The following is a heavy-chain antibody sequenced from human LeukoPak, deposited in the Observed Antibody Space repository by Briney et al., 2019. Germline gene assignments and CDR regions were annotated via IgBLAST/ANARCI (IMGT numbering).Heavy chain of an antibody. J-gene: IGHJ6*02. Sequence: GGSLRLSCAASGFTFSSYSMNWVRQAPGKGLEWVSYISSSSSTIYYADSVKGRFTISRDNDKNSLYLQMNSLRAEDTAVYYCAREDVVVPPYGMDVWGQGTTVTVSS. V-gene: IGHV3-48*01. D-gene: IGHD2-2*01. CDR1: GFTFSSYS. CDR3: AREDVVVPPYGMDV. CDR2: ISSSSSTI.